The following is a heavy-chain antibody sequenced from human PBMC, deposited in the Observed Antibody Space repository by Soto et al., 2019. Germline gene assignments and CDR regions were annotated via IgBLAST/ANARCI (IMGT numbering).Heavy chain of an antibody. CDR3: AGYSTRYYFDY. V-gene: IGHV4-59*03. CDR1: GGSISGYH. CDR2: IYYTGTT. Sequence: SETLSLTCTVSGGSISGYHWSWMRQPPGKELEWIGYIYYTGTTNHNPSLKSRVTISVDTSKNQFSLKLSSVTAADTAVYYCAGYSTRYYFDYWGQGTLVTVSS. J-gene: IGHJ4*02. D-gene: IGHD1-26*01.